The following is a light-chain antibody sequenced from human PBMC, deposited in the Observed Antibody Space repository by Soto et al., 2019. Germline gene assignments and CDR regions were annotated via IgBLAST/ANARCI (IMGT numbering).Light chain of an antibody. CDR1: SSDVGSYNL. J-gene: IGLJ1*01. Sequence: QSVLTQPASVSESPGQSITISCTGTSSDVGSYNLVSWYQQHPGKASKLMIYEGSKLLSGVSNLFSGSMSGNTASLTISGLQAEDEADYYCCSYAGTSTYVFGTGTKVTVL. CDR2: EGS. V-gene: IGLV2-23*01. CDR3: CSYAGTSTYV.